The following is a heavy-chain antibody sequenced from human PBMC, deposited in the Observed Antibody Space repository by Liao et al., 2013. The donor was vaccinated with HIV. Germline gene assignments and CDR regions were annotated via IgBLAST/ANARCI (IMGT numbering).Heavy chain of an antibody. CDR2: IYTSGST. J-gene: IGHJ3*02. V-gene: IGHV4-61*02. Sequence: QVQLQESGPGLVKPSQTLSLTCTVSGDSISSGSYYWSWIRQPAGKGLEWIGRIYTSGSTNYNPSLKSRVTISVDTSKNQFSLKLSSVTAADTAVYYCARLQTVLRFLVVVTPTLLYIWGRRDNRSPSLQ. CDR3: ARLQTVLRFLVVVTPTLLYI. D-gene: IGHD3-3*01. CDR1: GDSISSGSYY.